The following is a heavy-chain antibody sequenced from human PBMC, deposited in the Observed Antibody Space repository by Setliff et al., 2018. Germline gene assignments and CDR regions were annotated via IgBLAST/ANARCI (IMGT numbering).Heavy chain of an antibody. CDR3: ASRTTGPGGWFDY. J-gene: IGHJ5*01. Sequence: PSETLSLTCTVSGASIRSSSYYWGWIRQPPGKGLEWIGYIYSSGTTDYNPSLKSRVTITLDSSRNQFSLEMTSLSAADTAIYYCASRTTGPGGWFDYWGQGALVTVSS. CDR1: GASIRSSSYY. V-gene: IGHV4-61*05. CDR2: IYSSGTT. D-gene: IGHD1-1*01.